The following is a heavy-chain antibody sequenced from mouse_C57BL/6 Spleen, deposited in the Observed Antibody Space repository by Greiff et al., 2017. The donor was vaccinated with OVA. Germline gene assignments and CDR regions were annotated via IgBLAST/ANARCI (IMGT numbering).Heavy chain of an antibody. CDR1: GFTFSSYG. J-gene: IGHJ1*03. CDR3: ARHYYYGSSYWWYFDV. V-gene: IGHV5-6*01. D-gene: IGHD1-1*01. Sequence: EVQRVESGGDLVKPGGSLKLSCAASGFTFSSYGMSWVRQTPDKRLEWVATISSGGSYTYYPDSVKGRFTISRDNAKNTLYLQMSSLKSEDTAMYYCARHYYYGSSYWWYFDVWGTGTTVTVSS. CDR2: ISSGGSYT.